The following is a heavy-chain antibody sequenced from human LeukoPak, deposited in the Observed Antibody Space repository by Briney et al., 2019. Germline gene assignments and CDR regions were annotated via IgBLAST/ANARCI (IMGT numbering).Heavy chain of an antibody. J-gene: IGHJ4*02. CDR3: AENAIYVTRYTFGF. CDR1: VFTFSDDA. Sequence: GGSLRLSCGASVFTFSDDAMTWLRQAPGKGLEWVSAITNSRGTTYYADSVKGRFTISGDNSKDTLYLQMKSLRAEDTAIYYYAENAIYVTRYTFGFLGQGTLVTVSS. D-gene: IGHD2-2*02. V-gene: IGHV3-23*01. CDR2: ITNSRGTT.